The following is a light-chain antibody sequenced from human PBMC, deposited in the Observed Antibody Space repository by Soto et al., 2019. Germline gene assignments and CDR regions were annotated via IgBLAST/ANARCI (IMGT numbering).Light chain of an antibody. J-gene: IGLJ2*01. Sequence: SYELTQPPSVSVAPGKTARITCGGSNIGSKSVHWYQQKSGQAPVLVIYYDSERPSGIPERISGSNSGNTATLTISRVEAGDEADYYCQVWDSSTDHVIFGGGTKVTVL. CDR1: NIGSKS. V-gene: IGLV3-21*04. CDR3: QVWDSSTDHVI. CDR2: YDS.